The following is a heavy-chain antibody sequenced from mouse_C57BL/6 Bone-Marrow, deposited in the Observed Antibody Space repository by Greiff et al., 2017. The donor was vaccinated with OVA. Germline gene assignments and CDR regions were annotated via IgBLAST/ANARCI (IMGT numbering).Heavy chain of an antibody. CDR2: ISSGSSTI. V-gene: IGHV5-17*01. CDR1: GFTFSDYG. Sequence: EVKLMESGGGLVKPGGSLKLSCAASGFTFSDYGMHWVRQAPEKGLEWVAYISSGSSTIYYADTVKGRFTISRDNAKNTLFLQMTSLRSEDTAMYYCANYYGSSYGAWFACWGQGTLVTVSA. J-gene: IGHJ3*01. D-gene: IGHD1-1*01. CDR3: ANYYGSSYGAWFAC.